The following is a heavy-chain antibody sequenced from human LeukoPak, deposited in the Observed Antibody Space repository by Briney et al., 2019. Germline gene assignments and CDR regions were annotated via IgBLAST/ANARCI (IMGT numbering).Heavy chain of an antibody. V-gene: IGHV3-23*01. D-gene: IGHD4-17*01. CDR3: ARVGIYGDYNRYFDY. CDR2: ITGSGSHT. CDR1: GFTFSIYA. Sequence: GGSLRLSCAASGFTFSIYAMSWVRQAPGKGLEWVSAITGSGSHTYYADSVKGRFTISRDNSRNTLYLQMNSLRAEDTALYYCARVGIYGDYNRYFDYWGQGTLVTVSS. J-gene: IGHJ4*02.